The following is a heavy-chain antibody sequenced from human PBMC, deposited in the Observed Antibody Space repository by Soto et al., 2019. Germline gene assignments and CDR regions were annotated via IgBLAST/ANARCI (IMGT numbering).Heavy chain of an antibody. Sequence: QVQLVQSGAEVKKPGASVKVSCKASGYTFTSYAMHWVRQAPGQRLEWMGWINAGNGNTKYSQKFQGRVTITRDTSASTAYMELSSLRSEDTAVYYCSRDPGGFGELLDVENWFDPWGQGTLVTVSS. CDR1: GYTFTSYA. CDR3: SRDPGGFGELLDVENWFDP. V-gene: IGHV1-3*01. D-gene: IGHD3-10*01. CDR2: INAGNGNT. J-gene: IGHJ5*02.